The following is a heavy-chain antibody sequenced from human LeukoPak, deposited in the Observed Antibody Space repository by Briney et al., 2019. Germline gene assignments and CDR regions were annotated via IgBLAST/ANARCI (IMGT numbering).Heavy chain of an antibody. V-gene: IGHV3-30*04. CDR3: AKSGRYSSGRYYYYYYGMDV. CDR2: ISYDGSNK. D-gene: IGHD6-25*01. CDR1: GFTFSSYA. Sequence: GGSLRLSCAASGFTFSSYAMYWVRQAPGKGLEWVAVISYDGSNKYYADSVKGRFTISRDNSKNTLYLQMNSLRAEDTAVYYCAKSGRYSSGRYYYYYYGMDVWGQGTTVTVSS. J-gene: IGHJ6*02.